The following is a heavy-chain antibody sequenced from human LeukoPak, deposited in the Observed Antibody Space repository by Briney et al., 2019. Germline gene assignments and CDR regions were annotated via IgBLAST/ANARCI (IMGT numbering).Heavy chain of an antibody. D-gene: IGHD6-19*01. CDR2: ISQDGSDQ. V-gene: IGHV3-7*02. CDR3: ARTRAVAARDY. J-gene: IGHJ4*02. Sequence: GGSLRLSCAASGFTFSNYWMTWVRQAPGKGREWVANISQDGSDQYYVDSVKGLFTTSRDNAKNTMSVQMNSMSAEATAVSYCARTRAVAARDYWGQGTLVTVSS. CDR1: GFTFSNYW.